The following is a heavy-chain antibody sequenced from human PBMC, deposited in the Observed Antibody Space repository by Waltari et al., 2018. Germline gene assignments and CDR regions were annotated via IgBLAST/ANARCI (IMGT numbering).Heavy chain of an antibody. J-gene: IGHJ1*01. Sequence: EVQLVESGGGLVQPGGSLKRSGGVSGFRFSKSAMSWVRQAPGKGLEWVSGISGAGENSYYADSVKGRFTISRDNSKNILFLQMNSLRAEDTAVYYCAKDQGYAGKDGDLRHWGQGSLVSVSS. D-gene: IGHD2-2*01. CDR3: AKDQGYAGKDGDLRH. CDR2: ISGAGENS. CDR1: GFRFSKSA. V-gene: IGHV3-23*04.